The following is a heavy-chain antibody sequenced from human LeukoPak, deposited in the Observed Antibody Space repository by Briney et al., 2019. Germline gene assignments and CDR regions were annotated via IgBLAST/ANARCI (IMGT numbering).Heavy chain of an antibody. V-gene: IGHV3-73*01. Sequence: GGSLRHSCAASGFIFSGSAIHWVRQASGKGLEWVGRIRGKANSYATAYAASVNGRFTISRDDSKNTAYLQMNSLKTEDTAVYYCTRLPTCSSTTCPFDYWGQGTLVTVSS. J-gene: IGHJ4*02. D-gene: IGHD2-2*01. CDR3: TRLPTCSSTTCPFDY. CDR1: GFIFSGSA. CDR2: IRGKANSYAT.